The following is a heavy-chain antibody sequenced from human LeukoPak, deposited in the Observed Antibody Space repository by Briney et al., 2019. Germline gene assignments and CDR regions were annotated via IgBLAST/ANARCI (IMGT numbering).Heavy chain of an antibody. D-gene: IGHD1-26*01. CDR2: IHHSGST. J-gene: IGHJ6*03. Sequence: SETLPLTCTVSGGSISSYYWSWIRQSPGKGLEWIGNIHHSGSTYYNPSLQSRVTISVDTSKNQFSLKLTSVTAADTAVYYCARDPRVVGASYYYYYMDVWGKGTKVTV. V-gene: IGHV4-59*12. CDR1: GGSISSYY. CDR3: ARDPRVVGASYYYYYMDV.